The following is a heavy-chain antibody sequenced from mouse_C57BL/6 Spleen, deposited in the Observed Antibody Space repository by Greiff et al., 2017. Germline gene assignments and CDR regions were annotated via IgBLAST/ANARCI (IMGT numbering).Heavy chain of an antibody. CDR1: GYSITSGYD. J-gene: IGHJ3*01. CDR2: ISYSGST. CDR3: ARENDGYYGWFAY. D-gene: IGHD2-3*01. V-gene: IGHV3-1*01. Sequence: EVQLQESGPGMVKPSQSLSLTCTVTGYSITSGYDWHWIRHFPGNKLEWMGYISYSGSTNYNPSLKSRISITHDTSKNHVFLKLNSVTTEDTATYYCARENDGYYGWFAYWGQGTLVTVSA.